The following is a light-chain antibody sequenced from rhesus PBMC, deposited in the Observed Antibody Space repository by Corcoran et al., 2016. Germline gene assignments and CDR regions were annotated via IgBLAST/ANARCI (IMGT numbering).Light chain of an antibody. CDR1: EIVDHY. CDR3: QHSYGIPLT. Sequence: DIQMTQSPSSLSASVGDRVTISCRTSEIVDHYLHWYQQKPGKAPRLLIYKASTLQSGVPSRFSGSGSGGDFTLTISRGQPEDFATYYCQHSYGIPLTFGGGTKVDLK. V-gene: IGKV1-74*01. CDR2: KAS. J-gene: IGKJ4*01.